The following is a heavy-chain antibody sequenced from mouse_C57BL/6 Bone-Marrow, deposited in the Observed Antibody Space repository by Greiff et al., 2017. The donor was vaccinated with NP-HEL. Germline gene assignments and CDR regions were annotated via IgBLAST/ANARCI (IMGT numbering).Heavy chain of an antibody. CDR2: IYPRSGNT. J-gene: IGHJ3*01. V-gene: IGHV1-81*01. D-gene: IGHD2-2*01. Sequence: VHLVESGAELARPGASVKLSCKASGYTFTSYGISWVKQRTGQGLEWIGEIYPRSGNTYYNEKFKGKATLTADKSSSTAYMELRSLTSEDSAVYFCAMVTGAYWGQGTLVTVSA. CDR1: GYTFTSYG. CDR3: AMVTGAY.